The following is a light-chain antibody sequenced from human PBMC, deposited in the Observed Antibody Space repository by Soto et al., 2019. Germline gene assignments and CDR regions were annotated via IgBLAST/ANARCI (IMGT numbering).Light chain of an antibody. CDR3: QQYNNWPRT. CDR1: QSVSSD. CDR2: GAS. Sequence: EILVTQSPASLSVTPWERATLSCRASQSVSSDLAWYHQKPGQAPRLLIYGASTRATGIPARFSGSGSGTEFTLTINSLQSEDFAVYYCQQYNNWPRTFGQGTKVDI. J-gene: IGKJ1*01. V-gene: IGKV3-15*01.